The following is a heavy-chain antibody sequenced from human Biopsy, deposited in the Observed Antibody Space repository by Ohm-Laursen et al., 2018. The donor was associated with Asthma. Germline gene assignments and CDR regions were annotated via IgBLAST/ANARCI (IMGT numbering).Heavy chain of an antibody. Sequence: PSQTLSLTCSVSGASVSIGSFYWTWIRHYPGKGLEWIGYIHYTGSTHYKSSLKSRVSVSIDTSKNQFSLNVTSVTAADTAVYYCARGVDRVTGLLDHFDSWGQGTLVTVSS. V-gene: IGHV4-31*03. CDR3: ARGVDRVTGLLDHFDS. CDR1: GASVSIGSFY. D-gene: IGHD2-21*02. J-gene: IGHJ4*02. CDR2: IHYTGST.